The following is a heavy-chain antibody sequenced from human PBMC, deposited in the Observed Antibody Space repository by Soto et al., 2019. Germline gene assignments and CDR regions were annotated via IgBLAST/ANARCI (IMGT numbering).Heavy chain of an antibody. V-gene: IGHV4-30-4*08. Sequence: SETLSLACPVSGGSIDSGDYYWSWIRQPPGKGLEWIAYIHNSVSTHYNPSLKSRVTISVDTSKNQFSLKLSSVTAADTAVYYCARSRYSGSYFFDYWGQRILVTVSS. CDR1: GGSIDSGDYY. D-gene: IGHD1-26*01. J-gene: IGHJ4*02. CDR2: IHNSVST. CDR3: ARSRYSGSYFFDY.